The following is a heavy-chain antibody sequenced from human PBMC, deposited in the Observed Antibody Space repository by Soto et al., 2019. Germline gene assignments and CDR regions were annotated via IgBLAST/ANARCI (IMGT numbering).Heavy chain of an antibody. V-gene: IGHV3-23*01. CDR3: AKDKVPADLYYYYYGMDV. CDR1: GFTFSSYA. CDR2: ISGSGGST. D-gene: IGHD2-2*01. J-gene: IGHJ6*02. Sequence: GGSLRLSCAASGFTFSSYAMSWVRQAPGKGLEWVSAISGSGGSTYYADSVKGRFTISKNNSNNTLYLQMNSLRAEDTAVYYCAKDKVPADLYYYYYGMDVWGQGTTVTVSS.